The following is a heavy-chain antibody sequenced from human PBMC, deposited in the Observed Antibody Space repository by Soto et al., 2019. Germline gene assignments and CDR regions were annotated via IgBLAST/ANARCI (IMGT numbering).Heavy chain of an antibody. Sequence: QVQLVQSGAEVKKPGSSVKVSCKASGDTFSSYAISWVRQAPGQGLEWMGGIIPIFGTANYAQKFQGRVTITADESTSTAYMELSRLRSEDTAVYYCARFCSGGSCYYYYGMDVWGQGTTVTVSS. V-gene: IGHV1-69*12. CDR2: IIPIFGTA. D-gene: IGHD2-15*01. CDR1: GDTFSSYA. CDR3: ARFCSGGSCYYYYGMDV. J-gene: IGHJ6*02.